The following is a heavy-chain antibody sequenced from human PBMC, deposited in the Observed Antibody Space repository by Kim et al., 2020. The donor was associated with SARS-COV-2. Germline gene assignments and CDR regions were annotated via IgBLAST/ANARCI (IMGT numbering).Heavy chain of an antibody. V-gene: IGHV4-59*01. CDR2: IYYSGST. CDR1: GGSISSYY. CDR3: SRMRYRDFVY. D-gene: IGHD1-26*01. Sequence: SETLSLTCTVSGGSISSYYWSWIRQPPGKGLEWIGYIYYSGSTNYNPSLKSRVTISVDTSKNQFSLKLSSVTAADTAVYYCSRMRYRDFVYLGQGTLVTV. J-gene: IGHJ4*02.